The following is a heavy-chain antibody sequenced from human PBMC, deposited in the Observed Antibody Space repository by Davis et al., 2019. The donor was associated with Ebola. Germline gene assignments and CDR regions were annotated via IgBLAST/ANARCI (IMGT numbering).Heavy chain of an antibody. Sequence: GESLKISCAASGFTFDDYGMSWVRQAPGKGLEWVSGINWNGGSTGYADSVKGRFTISRDNTKNSLSLQLNSLRPEDTAVYFCASFKIFGVVYDYWGQGTLVTVSS. V-gene: IGHV3-20*04. CDR1: GFTFDDYG. CDR2: INWNGGST. J-gene: IGHJ4*02. CDR3: ASFKIFGVVYDY. D-gene: IGHD3-3*01.